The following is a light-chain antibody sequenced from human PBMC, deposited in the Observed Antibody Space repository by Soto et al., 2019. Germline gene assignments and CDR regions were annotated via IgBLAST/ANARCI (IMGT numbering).Light chain of an antibody. CDR2: GVS. Sequence: EIVLTQSPGTLPLSPGEGATLSCRASQTVTNNHLAWYQQKPGQAPRLLIYGVSNRATGIPDRFSGSGAGTDFSLTIGRLEPEDFAVYYCQQYGSSVTFGQGTKLEIK. V-gene: IGKV3-20*01. J-gene: IGKJ2*01. CDR1: QTVTNNH. CDR3: QQYGSSVT.